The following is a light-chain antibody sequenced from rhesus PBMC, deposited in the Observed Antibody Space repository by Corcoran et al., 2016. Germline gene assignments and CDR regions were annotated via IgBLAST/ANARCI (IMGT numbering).Light chain of an antibody. J-gene: IGKJ2*01. CDR2: KAS. V-gene: IGKV1-74*01. CDR1: ENVNNY. CDR3: QHGYGTPYS. Sequence: DIQMTQSPSSLSASVGDRVTITCRASENVNNYLNWYQQNPGKTPKLLIYKASTLQSGVPSRFSGSGSGTDYTFTISSLQPEDGATYYCQHGYGTPYSFGQGTKVEIK.